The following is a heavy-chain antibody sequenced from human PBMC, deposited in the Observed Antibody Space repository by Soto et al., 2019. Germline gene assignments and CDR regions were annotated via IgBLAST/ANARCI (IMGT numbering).Heavy chain of an antibody. D-gene: IGHD3-3*01. J-gene: IGHJ6*02. V-gene: IGHV3-21*01. CDR2: ISATSNHI. CDR1: DFTFSTYS. Sequence: GESLKISCVASDFTFSTYSMNWVRQAPGKGLEWVAYISATSNHIYYADSLKGRFTISRGNAKSSLYLHMNSLRAEDTAVYFCARDSITIFGGGMDVWGQGTTVTVSS. CDR3: ARDSITIFGGGMDV.